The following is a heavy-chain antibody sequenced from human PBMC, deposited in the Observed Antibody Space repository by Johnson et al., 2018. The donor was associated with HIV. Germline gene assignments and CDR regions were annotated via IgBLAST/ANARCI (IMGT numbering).Heavy chain of an antibody. Sequence: QVQLVESGGGVVQPGRSLRLSCAVSGFTFSSYAMHWVRQAPGKGLEWVALISYDVSNKYSADSVKVRLTISRDNSKNTLYLQMNSLETEDTAMYYCAREGWDGFLEWLYTFDIWGQGTMVTVSS. CDR3: AREGWDGFLEWLYTFDI. CDR2: ISYDVSNK. V-gene: IGHV3-30*04. D-gene: IGHD3-3*01. J-gene: IGHJ3*02. CDR1: GFTFSSYA.